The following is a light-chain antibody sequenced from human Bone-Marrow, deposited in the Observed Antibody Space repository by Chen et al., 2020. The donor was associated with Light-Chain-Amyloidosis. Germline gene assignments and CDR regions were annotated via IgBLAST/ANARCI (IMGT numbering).Light chain of an antibody. J-gene: IGKJ4*01. Sequence: ELVFTPSPAIPSLSPGETATLSCMASQSVSSYLAWYQQKPSQAPRLLIYDASNRATGIPARFSGSGSGTDFTLTISSLEPEDFAVYYCQQRSNWPLTFGGGTKVEIK. CDR2: DAS. CDR3: QQRSNWPLT. V-gene: IGKV3-11*01. CDR1: QSVSSY.